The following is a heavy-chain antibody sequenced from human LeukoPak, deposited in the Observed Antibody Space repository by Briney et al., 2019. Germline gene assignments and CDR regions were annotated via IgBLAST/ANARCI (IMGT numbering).Heavy chain of an antibody. CDR3: ARRPLGLSRDGDSEGNDGFDI. V-gene: IGHV5-51*01. CDR1: GYSFTSYW. D-gene: IGHD5-24*01. Sequence: GESLKISCKGSGYSFTSYWIGWVRQMPGKGLEWMGIIYPGDSDTRYSPSFQGQVTISADKSINTAYLHWNSLKASDTAIYYCARRPLGLSRDGDSEGNDGFDIWGQGTVVTVSS. CDR2: IYPGDSDT. J-gene: IGHJ3*02.